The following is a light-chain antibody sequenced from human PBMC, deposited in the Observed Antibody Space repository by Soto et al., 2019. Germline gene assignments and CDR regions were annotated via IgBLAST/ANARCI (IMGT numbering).Light chain of an antibody. V-gene: IGKV3D-15*01. Sequence: EIVMTQSPATLSVSPGERATLSCRASQSVSSNLAWYQQKPGQAPRLLIYGVYTRAPGIPARFSGSGSGADFTLTISSLEPEDFALYYCQQHINWPLTFGGGTKVDIK. CDR3: QQHINWPLT. J-gene: IGKJ4*01. CDR2: GVY. CDR1: QSVSSN.